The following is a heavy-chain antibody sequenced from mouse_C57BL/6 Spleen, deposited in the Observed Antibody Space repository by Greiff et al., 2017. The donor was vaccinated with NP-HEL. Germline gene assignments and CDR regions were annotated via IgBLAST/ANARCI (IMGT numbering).Heavy chain of an antibody. CDR3: ARNYDYDGDYYAMDY. D-gene: IGHD2-4*01. CDR2: IYPRSGNT. V-gene: IGHV1-81*01. Sequence: LQESGAELARPGASVKLSCKASGYTFTSYGISWVKQRTGQGLEWIGEIYPRSGNTYYNEKFKGKATLTADKSSSTAYMELRSLTSEDSAVYFCARNYDYDGDYYAMDYWGQGTSVTVSS. J-gene: IGHJ4*01. CDR1: GYTFTSYG.